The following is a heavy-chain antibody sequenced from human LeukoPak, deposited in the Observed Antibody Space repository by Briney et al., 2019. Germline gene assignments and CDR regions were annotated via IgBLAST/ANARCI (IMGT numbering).Heavy chain of an antibody. J-gene: IGHJ3*02. Sequence: SETLSLTCTVSGGSISSSSYYWGWIRQPPGKGLEWIGSIYHSGSTYYNPSLKSRVTIAVETSKNQFSLKLSSVTAADKAVYYCARLCPSFMVRGATDAFDIWGQGTMVTVSS. CDR1: GGSISSSSYY. CDR2: IYHSGST. D-gene: IGHD3-10*01. CDR3: ARLCPSFMVRGATDAFDI. V-gene: IGHV4-39*07.